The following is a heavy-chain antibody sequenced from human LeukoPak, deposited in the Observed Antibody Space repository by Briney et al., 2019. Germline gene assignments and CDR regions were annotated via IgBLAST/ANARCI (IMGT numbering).Heavy chain of an antibody. Sequence: PGGSLRLSCAASVFTFSSYAMSWVRQAPGKGLEWVSAISGSGGSTYYADSVKGRFTLSRDNPKNTLYLQMNSMRAEDTAVYYCVHGGLYYLDYWGQGTLVTVSS. J-gene: IGHJ4*02. CDR2: ISGSGGST. D-gene: IGHD3-10*01. CDR1: VFTFSSYA. V-gene: IGHV3-23*01. CDR3: VHGGLYYLDY.